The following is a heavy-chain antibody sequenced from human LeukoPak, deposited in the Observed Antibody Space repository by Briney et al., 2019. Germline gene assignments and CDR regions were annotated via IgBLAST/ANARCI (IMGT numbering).Heavy chain of an antibody. CDR2: INPNSGGT. J-gene: IGHJ4*02. D-gene: IGHD2-8*01. Sequence: ASVKVSCKASGYTFTGYYMHWVRQAPGQGLEWMGWINPNSGGTNYAQKLQGRVTMTTDTSTSTAYMELRSLRSDDTAVYYCARDENGADGTIDYWGQGTLVAVSS. V-gene: IGHV1-2*02. CDR3: ARDENGADGTIDY. CDR1: GYTFTGYY.